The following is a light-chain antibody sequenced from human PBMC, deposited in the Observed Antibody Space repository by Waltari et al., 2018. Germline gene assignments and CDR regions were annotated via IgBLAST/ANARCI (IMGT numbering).Light chain of an antibody. J-gene: IGKJ4*02. CDR2: AAS. CDR1: QGFSSK. CDR3: QQIYSYPLT. V-gene: IGKV1-9*01. Sequence: IQLTHSPSSLSASVVDRFTITCRGSQGFSSKLAWFQQRPGKATKLLIYAASTLQSGVPSRFSGSGSGTDFTLTITSLPPEDFATYYCQQIYSYPLTFGGGTKVEIK.